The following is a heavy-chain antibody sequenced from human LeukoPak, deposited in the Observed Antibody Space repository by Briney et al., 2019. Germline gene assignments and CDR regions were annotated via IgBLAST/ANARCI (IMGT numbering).Heavy chain of an antibody. D-gene: IGHD3-3*01. CDR3: ARDVGPSRFLEWLSPYDAFDI. J-gene: IGHJ3*02. CDR1: GGSISSYY. V-gene: IGHV4-59*01. Sequence: SETLSLTCTVSGGSISSYYWSWIRQPPGKGLEWIGYIYYSGSTNYDPSLKSRVTISVDTSKNQFSLKLSSVTAADTAVYYCARDVGPSRFLEWLSPYDAFDIWGQGTIVTVSS. CDR2: IYYSGST.